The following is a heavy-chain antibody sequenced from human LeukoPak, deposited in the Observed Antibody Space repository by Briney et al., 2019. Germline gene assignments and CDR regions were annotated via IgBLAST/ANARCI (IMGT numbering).Heavy chain of an antibody. D-gene: IGHD2-2*01. CDR2: ISGSGGST. V-gene: IGHV3-23*01. J-gene: IGHJ4*02. Sequence: GGSLRLSCAASGFTFSSYAMSWVRQAPGKGLEWVSAISGSGGSTYYADSVKGRFTISRDNSKNTLYLQMNSLRAEDTAVYYCAKGRRYCSSTSCQGYFDYWGQGTLVTVSS. CDR1: GFTFSSYA. CDR3: AKGRRYCSSTSCQGYFDY.